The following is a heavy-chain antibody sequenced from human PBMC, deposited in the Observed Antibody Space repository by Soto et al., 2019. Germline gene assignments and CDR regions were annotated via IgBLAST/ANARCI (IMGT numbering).Heavy chain of an antibody. D-gene: IGHD5-18*01. Sequence: SETLSLTCTVSGGSISSYYWSWIRQPPGKGLEWIGYIYYSGSTNYNPSLKSRVTISVDTSKNQFSLKLSSVTAADTAVYYCARNGYSYGYDYYYMDVWGKGTTVTVSS. J-gene: IGHJ6*03. CDR1: GGSISSYY. V-gene: IGHV4-59*01. CDR3: ARNGYSYGYDYYYMDV. CDR2: IYYSGST.